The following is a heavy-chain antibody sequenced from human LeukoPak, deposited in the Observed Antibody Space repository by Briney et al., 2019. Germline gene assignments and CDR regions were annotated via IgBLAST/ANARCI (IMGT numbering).Heavy chain of an antibody. D-gene: IGHD6-13*01. CDR2: IIPIFGTA. J-gene: IGHJ4*02. Sequence: SVKVSCKASGGTFSSYAISWVRQAPGQGLEWMGGIIPIFGTANYAQKFQGRVTITADESTSPAYMELSSLRSEDTAVYYCARSGNRIAAAGTDYFDYWGQGTLVTVSS. V-gene: IGHV1-69*13. CDR1: GGTFSSYA. CDR3: ARSGNRIAAAGTDYFDY.